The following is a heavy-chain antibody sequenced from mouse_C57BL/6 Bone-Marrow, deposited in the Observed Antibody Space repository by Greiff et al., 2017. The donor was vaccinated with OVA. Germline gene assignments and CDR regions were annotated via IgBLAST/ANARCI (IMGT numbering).Heavy chain of an antibody. CDR2: ISGGGGNT. CDR1: GFTFSSYT. Sequence: EVHLVESGGGLVKPGGSLKLSCAASGFTFSSYTMSWVRQTPEKRLEWVATISGGGGNTYYPDSVKGRFTISRDNAKNTLYLQMSSLRSEDTALYYCARHPSRGYFDVWGTGTTVTVSS. J-gene: IGHJ1*03. V-gene: IGHV5-9*01. CDR3: ARHPSRGYFDV.